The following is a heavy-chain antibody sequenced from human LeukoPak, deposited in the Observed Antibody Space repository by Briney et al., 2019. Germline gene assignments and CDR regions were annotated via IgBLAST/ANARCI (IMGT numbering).Heavy chain of an antibody. CDR1: GFTFSTYA. CDR2: ISYDGSNK. J-gene: IGHJ4*02. CDR3: AKKGGIVVVPAALDY. Sequence: PGGSLRLSCAASGFTFSTYAMHWVRQAPGKGLEWVAVISYDGSNKYYADSVKGRFTISRDNSKNTLYLQMNSLRAEDTAVYYCAKKGGIVVVPAALDYWGQGTLVTVSS. V-gene: IGHV3-30-3*02. D-gene: IGHD2-2*01.